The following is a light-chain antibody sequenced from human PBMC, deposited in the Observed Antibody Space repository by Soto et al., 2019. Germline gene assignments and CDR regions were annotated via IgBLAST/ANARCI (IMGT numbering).Light chain of an antibody. CDR3: HQSESSWR. CDR1: QTVTNIF. J-gene: IGKJ1*01. V-gene: IGKV3-20*01. Sequence: EIVLTQSPGTLSVPPGEKITLSCRASQTVTNIFLDWDQQKPGQAPRLLLYDTSIRATGIPDRFSGSGSGTDVSLAISGLEPEDFAVYYCHQSESSWRFGQGSKVVIK. CDR2: DTS.